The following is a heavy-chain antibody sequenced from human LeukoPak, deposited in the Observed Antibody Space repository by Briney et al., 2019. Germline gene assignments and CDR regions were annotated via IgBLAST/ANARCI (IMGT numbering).Heavy chain of an antibody. CDR1: GFTFSSYA. CDR3: ARGSHGYNFRYFDY. CDR2: ISGSGGST. Sequence: GGSLRLSCAASGFTFSSYAMSWVRQAPGKGLEWVSAISGSGGSTYYADSVKGRFTISRDNSKNTLYLQMNSLRAEDTALYYFARGSHGYNFRYFDYWGQGTLVTVSS. V-gene: IGHV3-23*01. J-gene: IGHJ4*02. D-gene: IGHD5-12*01.